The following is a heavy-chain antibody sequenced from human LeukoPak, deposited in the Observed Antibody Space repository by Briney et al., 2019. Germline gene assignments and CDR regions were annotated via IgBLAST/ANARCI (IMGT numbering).Heavy chain of an antibody. CDR1: GGTFSSYA. CDR2: IIPIFGTA. CDR3: TGGAYGSDSQSFFDP. Sequence: ASVKVSCKASGGTFSSYAISWVRQAPGQGLEWMGGIIPIFGTANYAQKFQGRVTITADESTSTAYMELSSLRSEDTAVYYCTGGAYGSDSQSFFDPWGQGVLVTVSS. D-gene: IGHD3-10*01. V-gene: IGHV1-69*13. J-gene: IGHJ5*02.